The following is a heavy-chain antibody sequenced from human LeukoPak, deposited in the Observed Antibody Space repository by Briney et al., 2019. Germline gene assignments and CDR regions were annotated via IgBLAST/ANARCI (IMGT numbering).Heavy chain of an antibody. Sequence: SETMSLTCAVSGFSISSGYYWGWIRQPPGKGLEWIGSMYHSGNTYHNPSLKSRVTISADMAKNQLSLTLNSVTASDTAVYYCATLTISGNVWSFSDVRIDHWGQGTLVTVSS. D-gene: IGHD6-19*01. V-gene: IGHV4-38-2*01. CDR2: MYHSGNT. CDR3: ATLTISGNVWSFSDVRIDH. CDR1: GFSISSGYY. J-gene: IGHJ4*02.